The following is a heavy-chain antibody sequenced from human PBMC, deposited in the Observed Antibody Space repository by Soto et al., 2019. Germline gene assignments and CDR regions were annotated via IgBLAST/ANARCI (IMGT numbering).Heavy chain of an antibody. J-gene: IGHJ5*02. V-gene: IGHV4-59*08. Sequence: SETLSLTCTVSGGSISSYYLSWLRQSPGKGLEWIGYIYYSGNTKYNPSLESRVTISIDASKNQVSLNLRSVTAADTAVYYCAKQGGKYGIRTFDPWGQGTLVTVSS. CDR1: GGSISSYY. CDR3: AKQGGKYGIRTFDP. D-gene: IGHD1-1*01. CDR2: IYYSGNT.